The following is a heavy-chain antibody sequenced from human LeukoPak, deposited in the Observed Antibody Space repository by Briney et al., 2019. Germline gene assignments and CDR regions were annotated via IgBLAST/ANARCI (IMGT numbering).Heavy chain of an antibody. J-gene: IGHJ5*01. CDR2: IYHSGST. CDR1: VFSIFSTFY. D-gene: IGHD3-9*01. CDR3: ARNWRMTGRFDF. V-gene: IGHV4-38-2*02. Sequence: SETLSLTCTVSVFSIFSTFYWGWVRQPPGKGLEWIGSIYHSGSTDNNPSLKSRVSISVDTSKNQFSLKLTSVTAADTAVYYCARNWRMTGRFDFWGQGTLVTVSS.